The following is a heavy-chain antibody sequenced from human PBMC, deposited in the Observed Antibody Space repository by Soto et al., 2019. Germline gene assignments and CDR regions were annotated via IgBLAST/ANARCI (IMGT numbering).Heavy chain of an antibody. D-gene: IGHD6-6*01. J-gene: IGHJ4*02. V-gene: IGHV4-59*01. Sequence: PSETLSLTCTVSGGSIRSYYWCWIRQPPGKGLEWIGYIYYSGSTNYNPSLKSRVTISVDTSKDQFSLKLSSVTAADTAVYYCVRGGWDSSSQHYFDYWGQGTQVTVSS. CDR3: VRGGWDSSSQHYFDY. CDR2: IYYSGST. CDR1: GGSIRSYY.